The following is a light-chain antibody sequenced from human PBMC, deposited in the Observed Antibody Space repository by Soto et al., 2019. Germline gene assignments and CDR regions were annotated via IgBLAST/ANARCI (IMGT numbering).Light chain of an antibody. CDR3: YDYCGSLT. Sequence: DIVMTQSPESLSMSXGXRAPXNYKSSERVLYSSNNKNYLAWYQQKPGQPPKLLIYWASTRESGVPDRFSGSGFFKAFAGISSRLAVEAVAVYCCYDYCGSLTCGWGTKVDIK. V-gene: IGKV4-1*01. CDR2: WAS. CDR1: ERVLYSSNNKNY. J-gene: IGKJ4*01.